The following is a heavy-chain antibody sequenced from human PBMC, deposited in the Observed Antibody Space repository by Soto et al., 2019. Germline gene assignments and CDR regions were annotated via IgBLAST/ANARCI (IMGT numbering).Heavy chain of an antibody. CDR3: ARGELEGGSSWYSLYYYGMDV. V-gene: IGHV1-18*04. D-gene: IGHD6-13*01. J-gene: IGHJ6*02. CDR2: ISAYNGNT. Sequence: QVQLVQSGAEVKKPGASVKVSCKASGYTFTSYGISWVRQAPGQGLEWMGCISAYNGNTNYAQKLQGRVTMTTDTSTSTAYMELRSLRSDDTAVYYCARGELEGGSSWYSLYYYGMDVWGQGTTVTVSS. CDR1: GYTFTSYG.